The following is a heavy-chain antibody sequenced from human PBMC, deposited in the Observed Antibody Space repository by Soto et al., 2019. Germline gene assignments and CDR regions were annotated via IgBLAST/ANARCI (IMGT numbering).Heavy chain of an antibody. CDR3: ARDSVGFCSGGSCYSGWFDP. Sequence: ASVKVSCKASGYTFTGYCMHWVRQAPGQGLEWMGWINPNSGGTNYAQKFQGWVTMTRDTSISTAYMELSRLRSDDTAVYYCARDSVGFCSGGSCYSGWFDPWGQGTLVTVSS. CDR2: INPNSGGT. J-gene: IGHJ5*02. V-gene: IGHV1-2*04. CDR1: GYTFTGYC. D-gene: IGHD2-15*01.